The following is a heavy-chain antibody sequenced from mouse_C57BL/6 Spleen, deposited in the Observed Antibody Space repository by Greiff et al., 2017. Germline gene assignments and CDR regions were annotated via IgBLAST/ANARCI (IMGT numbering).Heavy chain of an antibody. J-gene: IGHJ3*01. D-gene: IGHD2-2*01. CDR2: IYPGGGYT. Sequence: QVQLQQSGAELVRPGTSVKMSCKASGYTFTNYWIGWTKQRPGHGLEWIGDIYPGGGYTNYNEKFKGKATLTADKSSSTAYMQFSSLTSEDSAIYYCARQGVTTRGFAYWGQGTLVTVSA. CDR3: ARQGVTTRGFAY. V-gene: IGHV1-63*01. CDR1: GYTFTNYW.